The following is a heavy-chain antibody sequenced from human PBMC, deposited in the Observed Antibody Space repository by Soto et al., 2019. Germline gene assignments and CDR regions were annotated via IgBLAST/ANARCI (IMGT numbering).Heavy chain of an antibody. D-gene: IGHD3-10*01. CDR1: GFSLTTSGVG. V-gene: IGHV2-5*02. CDR2: IYWDDDN. CDR3: AHRRGFGECAD. J-gene: IGHJ4*02. Sequence: QITLKESGPTLVKPTQTLTLTCTFSGFSLTTSGVGVAWIRQPPGKALEWLAVIYWDDDNRHSSPLKSRLTITKDTSRNQVFLTMTNMDPVDTGTYYCAHRRGFGECADWGQGNLVTVSS.